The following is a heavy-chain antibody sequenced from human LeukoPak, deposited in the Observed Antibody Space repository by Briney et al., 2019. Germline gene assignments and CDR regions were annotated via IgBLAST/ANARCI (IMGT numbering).Heavy chain of an antibody. V-gene: IGHV3-7*03. CDR1: GFTVSSNY. Sequence: GGSLRLSCAASGFTVSSNYMSWVRQAPGKGLGWVANIKQDGSEKYYVDSVRGRFAISRDNAKNSLYLQMNSLRAEDTAVYYCARISKGGYKSGRRDPPYYFDYWGQGTLVPVSS. J-gene: IGHJ4*02. CDR3: ARISKGGYKSGRRDPPYYFDY. D-gene: IGHD5-18*01. CDR2: IKQDGSEK.